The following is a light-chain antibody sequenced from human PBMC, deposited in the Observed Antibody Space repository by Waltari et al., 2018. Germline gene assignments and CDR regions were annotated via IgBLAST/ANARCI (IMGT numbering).Light chain of an antibody. J-gene: IGKJ4*01. CDR2: GAS. CDR3: KQYGSSPPGPLT. V-gene: IGKV3-20*01. CDR1: EMISNSY. Sequence: EIVWTQSPDTLSLSPGERATLSCRASEMISNSYVAWYQQKPGQAPRLLIYGASYRATGIPDRFRGSGSGTDFTLTISRLEPEELAVYYCKQYGSSPPGPLTFGGGTKVEIK.